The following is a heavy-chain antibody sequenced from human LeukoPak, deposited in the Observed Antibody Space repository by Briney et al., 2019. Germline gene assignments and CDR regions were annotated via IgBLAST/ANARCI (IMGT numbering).Heavy chain of an antibody. D-gene: IGHD3-3*01. CDR3: ARDRFNGMDV. CDR1: GIDVSTDY. V-gene: IGHV3-66*01. CDR2: IYSEGTT. J-gene: IGHJ6*02. Sequence: GGSLRLSCVASGIDVSTDYITWVRQAPGKGLEWVSIIYSEGTTYYADSVKGSFSIFRDISKNTVTLQMSSLRAEDTAVYYCARDRFNGMDVWGQETTVTVSS.